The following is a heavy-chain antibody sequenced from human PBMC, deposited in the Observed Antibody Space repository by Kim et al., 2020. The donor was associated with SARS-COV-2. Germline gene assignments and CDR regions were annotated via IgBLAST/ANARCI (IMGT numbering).Heavy chain of an antibody. CDR3: AKDPVKEWELPDY. Sequence: GGSLRLSCAASGFTFSSYGMHWVRQAPGKGLEWVAVIWYDGSNKYYADSVKGRFTISRDNSKNTLYLQMNSLRAEDTAVYYCAKDPVKEWELPDYWGQGTLVTLSS. J-gene: IGHJ4*02. D-gene: IGHD1-26*01. V-gene: IGHV3-33*06. CDR2: IWYDGSNK. CDR1: GFTFSSYG.